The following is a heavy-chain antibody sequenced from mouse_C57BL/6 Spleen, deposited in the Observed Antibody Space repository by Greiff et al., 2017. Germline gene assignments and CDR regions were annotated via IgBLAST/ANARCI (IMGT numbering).Heavy chain of an antibody. V-gene: IGHV1-61*01. CDR2: IYPSDSET. CDR3: ARGNDYDDFDY. Sequence: VQLQQSGAELVRPGSSVKLSCKASGYTFTSYWMDWVKQRPGQGLEWIGNIYPSDSETHYNQKFKDKATLTVDKSSSTAYMQLSSLTSEDSAVYYCARGNDYDDFDYWGQGTTLTVSS. J-gene: IGHJ2*01. D-gene: IGHD2-4*01. CDR1: GYTFTSYW.